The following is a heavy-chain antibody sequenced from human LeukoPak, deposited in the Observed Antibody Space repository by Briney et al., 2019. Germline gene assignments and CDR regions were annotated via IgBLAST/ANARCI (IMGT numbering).Heavy chain of an antibody. J-gene: IGHJ4*02. CDR1: GGSISSSSYY. CDR2: IYYTGPT. V-gene: IGHV4-39*07. D-gene: IGHD2-2*01. CDR3: ARFSWGCSTASCYLTN. Sequence: SETLSLTCTVSGGSISSSSYYWGWIRQPPGKGLEWIGSIYYTGPTFYNPSLNSRVTITLDTSRNQFSLRLTSVIAADTAVYYCARFSWGCSTASCYLTNWGQGALVTVSS.